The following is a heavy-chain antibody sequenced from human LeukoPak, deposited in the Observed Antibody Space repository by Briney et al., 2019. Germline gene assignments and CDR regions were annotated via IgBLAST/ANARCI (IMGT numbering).Heavy chain of an antibody. CDR3: ARAFRARYFDL. J-gene: IGHJ2*01. Sequence: SETLSLTCTVSGGSITTSSYYWGWQRQPPGKGLEWIGIIYYSGSTYYNPSLKGPVTISVDTSKNQFSLKLSSVTAADTAVYYCARAFRARYFDLWGRGTLVTVSS. V-gene: IGHV4-39*01. CDR1: GGSITTSSYY. D-gene: IGHD2/OR15-2a*01. CDR2: IYYSGST.